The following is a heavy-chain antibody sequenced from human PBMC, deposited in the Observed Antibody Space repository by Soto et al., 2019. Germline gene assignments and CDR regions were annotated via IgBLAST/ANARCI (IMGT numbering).Heavy chain of an antibody. CDR2: INPSGATT. J-gene: IGHJ4*02. D-gene: IGHD2-15*01. CDR1: GFTFSSYT. Sequence: GGSRLSCAASGFTFSSYTMTWVRQAPGEGPEWVSIINPSGATTYYAGSVKGRFTISRDNSKNTLYLQMNSLRADDTAVYYCAKRLQPAVGPFDCWGLGTLVTVSS. V-gene: IGHV3-23*01. CDR3: AKRLQPAVGPFDC.